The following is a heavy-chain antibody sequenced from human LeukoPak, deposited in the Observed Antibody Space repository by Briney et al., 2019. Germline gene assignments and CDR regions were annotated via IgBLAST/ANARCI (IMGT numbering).Heavy chain of an antibody. D-gene: IGHD5-12*01. CDR3: ARVEYSGWNLEY. J-gene: IGHJ4*02. CDR2: INQGGSVQ. V-gene: IGHV3-7*01. CDR1: GFTFSSYS. Sequence: GGSLRLSCAGSGFTFSSYSMNWVRQAPGKGLEWVANINQGGSVQYYMDSVKGRFTISRDDAKNSLYVQMNSLRDEDTAVYYCARVEYSGWNLEYWGQGTLVTVSS.